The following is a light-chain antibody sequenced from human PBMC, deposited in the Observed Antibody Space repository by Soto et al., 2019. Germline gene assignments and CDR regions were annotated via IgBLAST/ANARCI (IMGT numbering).Light chain of an antibody. CDR2: AAS. V-gene: IGKV1-39*01. CDR1: QSISSY. J-gene: IGKJ1*01. CDR3: QQSYSTPPEGWT. Sequence: DIQMTQSPSSLSASVGDRVTITCRASQSISSYLNWYQQKPGKAPKLLIYAASSLQSGVPSRFSGSGSGTDFTLTISSLQPEDFATYYCQQSYSTPPEGWTFGQGNKVEIK.